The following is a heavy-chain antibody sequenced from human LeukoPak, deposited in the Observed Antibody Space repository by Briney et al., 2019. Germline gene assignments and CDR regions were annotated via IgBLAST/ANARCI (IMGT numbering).Heavy chain of an antibody. D-gene: IGHD6-19*01. Sequence: GGSLRLSCAASGFTFSSYAMNWVRQAPGRGLEWVSYIGPSGTAIYYADSVKGRFTISRDNARNSLFLQMNSLRAEDTAVYYCARDRDNVAGTRGYFDYWGQGTLVTVSS. CDR3: ARDRDNVAGTRGYFDY. CDR1: GFTFSSYA. J-gene: IGHJ4*02. CDR2: IGPSGTAI. V-gene: IGHV3-48*01.